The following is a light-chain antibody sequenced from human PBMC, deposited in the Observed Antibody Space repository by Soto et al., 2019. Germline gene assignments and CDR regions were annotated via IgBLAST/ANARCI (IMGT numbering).Light chain of an antibody. Sequence: DIQLTQSPSTLSASVGDRVTITCRASQSISNYLAWYQQKPGKAPKVLIYKASSLESGVPSRFSGSGAGTDVTLTLSSLQPDDFATYYCQHRDSYWTFGQGTKVEIQ. CDR2: KAS. CDR3: QHRDSYWT. CDR1: QSISNY. V-gene: IGKV1-5*03. J-gene: IGKJ1*01.